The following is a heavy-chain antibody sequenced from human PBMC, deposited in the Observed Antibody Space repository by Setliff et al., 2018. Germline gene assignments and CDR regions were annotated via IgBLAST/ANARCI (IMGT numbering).Heavy chain of an antibody. J-gene: IGHJ5*02. Sequence: SLRLSCAASGFPFSSFWMSWVRQTPGKGLEWVANINQDGRGKYYVDSVKGRFXXXXXNGXXXXXXXXXXXMAEDSSVYYCARDVFDFRTGQGGPWGQGTRVTV. CDR2: INQDGRGK. CDR1: GFPFSSFW. CDR3: ARDVFDFRTGQGGP. V-gene: IGHV3-7*01. D-gene: IGHD3-3*01.